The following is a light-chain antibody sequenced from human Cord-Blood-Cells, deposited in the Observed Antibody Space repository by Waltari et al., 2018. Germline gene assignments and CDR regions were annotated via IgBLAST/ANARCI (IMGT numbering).Light chain of an antibody. CDR1: QSVSSY. CDR2: DAS. V-gene: IGKV3-11*01. CDR3: QQRSNWPIT. J-gene: IGKJ5*01. Sequence: EFVLNQSPAPLFLSPGERATLSCRASQSVSSYLAWYQQKPGQAPRLLIYDASNRATGIPARFSGSGSGTDFTLTISSLEPEDFAVYYCQQRSNWPITFGQGTRLEIK.